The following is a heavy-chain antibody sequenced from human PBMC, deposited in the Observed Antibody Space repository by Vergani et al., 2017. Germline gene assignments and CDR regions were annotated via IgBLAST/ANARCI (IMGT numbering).Heavy chain of an antibody. Sequence: QVQLVQSGAEVKKPGASVKVSCKASGYTFTTYGISWVRQAPGQGLGWMGWISAYNGDTHYAQNFQDRVTMTTDTSTTTAYMELRSLRSDDTAVYYCARDLAPTVTCALDIWGQGTMVTVSS. CDR3: ARDLAPTVTCALDI. J-gene: IGHJ3*02. CDR2: ISAYNGDT. CDR1: GYTFTTYG. D-gene: IGHD4-17*01. V-gene: IGHV1-18*01.